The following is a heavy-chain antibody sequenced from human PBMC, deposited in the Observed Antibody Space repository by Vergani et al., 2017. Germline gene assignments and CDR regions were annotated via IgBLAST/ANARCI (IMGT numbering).Heavy chain of an antibody. CDR2: ISSSGGSI. CDR3: AKARAAQYYYDPFDI. V-gene: IGHV3-23*01. Sequence: EVQLLESGGDLVQPGGSLRLSCAASGFTFSSYAMGWVRQAPGTGLEWVSSISSSGGSIYYADSVKGRFTISRENSKTTMYLQMNSLRAEDTAVYYCAKARAAQYYYDPFDIWGQGTMVTVSS. CDR1: GFTFSSYA. J-gene: IGHJ3*02. D-gene: IGHD3-10*01.